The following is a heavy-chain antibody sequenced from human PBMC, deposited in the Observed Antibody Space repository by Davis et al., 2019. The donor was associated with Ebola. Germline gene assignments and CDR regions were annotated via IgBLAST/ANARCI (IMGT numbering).Heavy chain of an antibody. V-gene: IGHV5-10-1*01. CDR3: ARREGWFDP. J-gene: IGHJ5*02. Sequence: GGSLRLSCEGSGYIFTSYWISWVRQMPGKGLEWMGRIDPSDSYTNYSPSFQGHVTISADKSISTAYLQWSSLKASDTAMYYCARREGWFDPWGQGTLVTVSS. CDR2: IDPSDSYT. CDR1: GYIFTSYW.